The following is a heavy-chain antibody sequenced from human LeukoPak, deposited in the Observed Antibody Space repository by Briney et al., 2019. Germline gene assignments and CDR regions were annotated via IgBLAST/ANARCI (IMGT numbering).Heavy chain of an antibody. CDR3: AGDPDYDFWSGYRY. J-gene: IGHJ4*02. V-gene: IGHV1-18*01. D-gene: IGHD3-3*01. CDR1: GYTFTSYG. Sequence: ASVKVSCKASGYTFTSYGISWVRQAPGQGLEWMGWISAYNGNTNYAQKLQGRVTMTTDTSTSTAYMELRSLRSDDTAVYYCAGDPDYDFWSGYRYWGQGTLVTVSS. CDR2: ISAYNGNT.